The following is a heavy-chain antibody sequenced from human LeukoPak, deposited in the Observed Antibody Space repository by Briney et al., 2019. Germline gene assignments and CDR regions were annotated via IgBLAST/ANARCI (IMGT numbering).Heavy chain of an antibody. Sequence: ASVKVSCKTSGGTFSSYAISWVRQAPGQGLEWMGGIIPIFGTANYAQKFQGRVTITADKSTSTAYMELSSLRSEDTAVYYCARGHEGYYYYYMDVWGKGTTVTVSS. V-gene: IGHV1-69*06. CDR3: ARGHEGYYYYYMDV. CDR2: IIPIFGTA. J-gene: IGHJ6*03. CDR1: GGTFSSYA.